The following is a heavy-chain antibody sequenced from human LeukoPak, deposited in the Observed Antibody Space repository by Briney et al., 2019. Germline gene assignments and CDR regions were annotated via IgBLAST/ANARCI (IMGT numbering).Heavy chain of an antibody. J-gene: IGHJ4*02. Sequence: ASVKVSCKASGYTFTNYYIHWVRQAPGQGLEWMGWISAYNGKTKSAQKLQGRVTMTTDTSTSTAYMELRSLRSDDTAVYYCARDLGSYDDNSGIFFDYWGQGSLVTVSS. V-gene: IGHV1-18*04. CDR3: ARDLGSYDDNSGIFFDY. CDR1: GYTFTNYY. CDR2: ISAYNGKT. D-gene: IGHD3-22*01.